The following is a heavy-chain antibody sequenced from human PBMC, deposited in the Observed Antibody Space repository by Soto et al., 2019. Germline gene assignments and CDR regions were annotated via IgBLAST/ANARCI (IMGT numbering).Heavy chain of an antibody. CDR3: ARPIAVAGTRGFFTDYYGMDV. D-gene: IGHD6-19*01. Sequence: ASVKVSCKASGYTFSNYGITWVRQAPGQGLEWMGWVSAYNRNTNYAQKFEDRVTMTTDTSTGTAYMELRSLRSDDTAVYYCARPIAVAGTRGFFTDYYGMDVWGQGTTVTVSS. V-gene: IGHV1-18*04. CDR2: VSAYNRNT. CDR1: GYTFSNYG. J-gene: IGHJ6*02.